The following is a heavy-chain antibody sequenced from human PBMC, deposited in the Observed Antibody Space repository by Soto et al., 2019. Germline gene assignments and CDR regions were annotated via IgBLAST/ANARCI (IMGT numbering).Heavy chain of an antibody. CDR1: GGTITDYL. D-gene: IGHD4-17*01. CDR3: ARGGLTTVTLDY. CDR2: IIPVSGTT. Sequence: VQLVQSGAEVKKPGSSLKVSCSISGGTITDYLISWLRQAPGQGLEWMGGIIPVSGTTYFAQKFQDRVTITADDSTKTAYMELSSLRSEDTAVYYCARGGLTTVTLDYWGQGTLVTASS. V-gene: IGHV1-69*01. J-gene: IGHJ4*02.